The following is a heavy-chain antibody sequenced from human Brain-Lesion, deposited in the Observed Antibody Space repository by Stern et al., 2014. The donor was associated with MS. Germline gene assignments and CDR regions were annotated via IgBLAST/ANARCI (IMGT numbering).Heavy chain of an antibody. J-gene: IGHJ4*02. Sequence: VQLQESGPGLVKPSQTLSLTCTVSGGSITSGGYSWSWIRQPPGKGLEGVGYLYHTGSTYYNPSLKRRLDISVDTSKNQFSLKVRSVAAADTAVYYCARIGDDDGDFRLCYWGQGTLVTVSS. CDR2: LYHTGST. CDR3: ARIGDDDGDFRLCY. V-gene: IGHV4-31*03. CDR1: GGSITSGGYS. D-gene: IGHD4-17*01.